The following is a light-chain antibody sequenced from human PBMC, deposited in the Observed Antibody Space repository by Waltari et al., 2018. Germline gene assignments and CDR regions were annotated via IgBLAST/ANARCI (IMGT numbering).Light chain of an antibody. Sequence: HSALTQPASVSGYPGQSITISCTGTSSDIGPYNYVSWYQHHPGKAPKLIIFDVNHRPSGVSRRFSVSKSGSTASLTICGLQAEDEAAFYCGSFTSASSWVFGAGTKLTVL. V-gene: IGLV2-14*03. J-gene: IGLJ3*02. CDR1: SSDIGPYNY. CDR3: GSFTSASSWV. CDR2: DVN.